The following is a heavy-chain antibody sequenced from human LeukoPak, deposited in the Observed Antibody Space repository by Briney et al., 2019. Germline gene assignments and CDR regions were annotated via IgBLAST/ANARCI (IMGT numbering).Heavy chain of an antibody. J-gene: IGHJ4*02. CDR2: IYYSGST. Sequence: SETLSLTCTVSGGSISSYYWSWIRQPPGKGLEWIGYIYYSGSTNYNPSLKSRVTISVDTSKNQFSLKLSSVTAADTAVYYCARVFGYGDYVHFDYWGQGTLVTVSS. V-gene: IGHV4-59*01. D-gene: IGHD4-17*01. CDR3: ARVFGYGDYVHFDY. CDR1: GGSISSYY.